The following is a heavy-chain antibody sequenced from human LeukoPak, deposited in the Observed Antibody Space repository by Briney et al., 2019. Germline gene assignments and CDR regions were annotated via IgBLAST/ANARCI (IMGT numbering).Heavy chain of an antibody. Sequence: TGGSLRLSCAASGFTFSNYGMNWVRQAPGKGLEWVSSIINSGGSTFYADSVKGRFTISRDNSKNTLYLQMNNLRAEDTAVYYCARARGMDVWGQGTTVTVSS. CDR3: ARARGMDV. J-gene: IGHJ6*02. CDR1: GFTFSNYG. CDR2: IINSGGST. V-gene: IGHV3-23*01.